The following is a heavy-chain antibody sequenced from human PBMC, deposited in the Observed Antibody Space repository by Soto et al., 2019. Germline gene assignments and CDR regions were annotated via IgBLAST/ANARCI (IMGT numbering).Heavy chain of an antibody. CDR2: IIPIFGTA. V-gene: IGHV1-69*13. Sequence: AASVKVSFKACGGTFSSYAISWLRQAPGQGLEWMGGIIPIFGTANYAQKFQGRVTITADESTSTAYMELSSLRSEDTAVYYCARVAVTTGYYYYGMDVWGQGTTVTVSS. CDR1: GGTFSSYA. CDR3: ARVAVTTGYYYYGMDV. J-gene: IGHJ6*02. D-gene: IGHD4-17*01.